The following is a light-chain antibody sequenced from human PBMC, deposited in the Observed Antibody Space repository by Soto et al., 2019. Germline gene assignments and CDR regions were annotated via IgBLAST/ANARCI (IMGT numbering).Light chain of an antibody. Sequence: EIVLTQSPGTLSLSPGERATLSCRASQSVSSSYLAWYQQKPGQAPRLLIYDTSSRATGIPDRFSGSGSGTDFTLAFSRLEPEDFAVYYCQQCGSSPSFGQGTKVELK. CDR2: DTS. CDR3: QQCGSSPS. V-gene: IGKV3-20*01. CDR1: QSVSSSY. J-gene: IGKJ1*01.